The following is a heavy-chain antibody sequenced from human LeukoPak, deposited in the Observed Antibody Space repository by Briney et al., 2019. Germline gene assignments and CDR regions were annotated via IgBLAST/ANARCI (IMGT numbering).Heavy chain of an antibody. J-gene: IGHJ4*02. V-gene: IGHV3-21*04. D-gene: IGHD3-10*01. CDR3: AKDFLFENYYGSGAYDY. CDR1: GFTFSHYY. Sequence: PGGSLRLSCAASGFTFSHYYMTWVRQAPGKGLEWVSSISGSSGYIFYADSVKGRFTISRDNAKNSLYLQMNSLRAEDTALYYCAKDFLFENYYGSGAYDYWGQGTLVTVSS. CDR2: ISGSSGYI.